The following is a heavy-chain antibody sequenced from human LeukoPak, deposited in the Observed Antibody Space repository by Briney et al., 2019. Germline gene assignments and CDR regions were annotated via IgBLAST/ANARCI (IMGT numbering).Heavy chain of an antibody. D-gene: IGHD5-18*01. V-gene: IGHV3-23*01. CDR1: GFTFSSYA. CDR2: ISGSGGST. J-gene: IGHJ3*02. Sequence: GGSLRLSCAASGFTFSSYAMSWVRQAPGKGLEWVSAISGSGGSTYYADSVKGRFTISRDNSKNTLYLQMISLRAEDTAVYYCTRDQYSYGYDAFDIWGQGTMVTVSS. CDR3: TRDQYSYGYDAFDI.